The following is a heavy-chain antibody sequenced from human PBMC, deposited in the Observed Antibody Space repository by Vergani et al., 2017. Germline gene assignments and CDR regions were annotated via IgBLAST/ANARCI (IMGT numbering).Heavy chain of an antibody. V-gene: IGHV1-58*02. D-gene: IGHD2-2*01. CDR2: IVVGSGNT. J-gene: IGHJ6*03. Sequence: QMQLVQSGPEVKKPGTSVTVSCKASGFTFTSSAMQWVRQARGQRLEWIGWIVVGSGNTNYAQKFQERVTITRDMSTSTAYMELSSLRSEDTAVYYCAAALPAASYYYYYMDVWGKGTTVTVSS. CDR3: AAALPAASYYYYYMDV. CDR1: GFTFTSSA.